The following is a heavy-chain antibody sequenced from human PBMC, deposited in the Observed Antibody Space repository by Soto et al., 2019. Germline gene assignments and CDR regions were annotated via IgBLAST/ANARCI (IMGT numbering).Heavy chain of an antibody. Sequence: SGPTPVSPTQTLTLTCPFCGFSLSTSGMRVSWIRQPPGKALEWLARIDWDDDKFYSTSLKTRLTISKDTSKNQVVLTMTNMDPVDTSTYNFARADSSGFDYGGQGTLVTVSS. CDR1: GFSLSTSGMR. V-gene: IGHV2-70*04. CDR2: IDWDDDK. CDR3: ARADSSGFDY. J-gene: IGHJ4*02. D-gene: IGHD6-19*01.